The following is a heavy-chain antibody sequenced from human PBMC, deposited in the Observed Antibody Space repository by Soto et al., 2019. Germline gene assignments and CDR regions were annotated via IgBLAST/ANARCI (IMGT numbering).Heavy chain of an antibody. J-gene: IGHJ6*04. V-gene: IGHV3-66*01. D-gene: IGHD1-1*01. CDR1: GFTVSSNY. CDR3: PSDRNPTGKDV. Sequence: EVQLVESGGGLVQPGGSLRLSCEASGFTVSSNYMRWVRQAPGKVLEWVSVISNGGSKYYADSVKGRFTISRDNSKNTLYLQMNRLRAEHTAVYYCPSDRNPTGKDVWGIGSKATV. CDR2: ISNGGSK.